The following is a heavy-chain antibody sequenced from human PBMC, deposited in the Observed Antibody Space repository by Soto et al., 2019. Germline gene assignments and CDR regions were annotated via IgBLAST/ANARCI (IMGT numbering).Heavy chain of an antibody. CDR3: AISEDYDFWSGYYFDY. Sequence: QVQLVQSGAEVKKPGASVKVSCKASGYTFTSYGISWVRQAPGQGLECMGWISAYNGNTNYAQKLQGRVTMTTDTSTSTAYMELRSLRSDDTAVYYCAISEDYDFWSGYYFDYWGQGALVPVFS. J-gene: IGHJ4*02. CDR1: GYTFTSYG. D-gene: IGHD3-3*01. V-gene: IGHV1-18*01. CDR2: ISAYNGNT.